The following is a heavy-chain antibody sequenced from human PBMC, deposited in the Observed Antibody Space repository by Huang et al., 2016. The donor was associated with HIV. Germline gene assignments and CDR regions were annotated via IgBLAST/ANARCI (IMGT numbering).Heavy chain of an antibody. D-gene: IGHD3-22*01. V-gene: IGHV4-39*02. J-gene: IGHJ4*02. Sequence: LLLRESGSGLVKTSETMSLSCTVAFASISGNSEYWTWVRQSPGKGLEGIASMPYGGRTYYNPSLKSRVSMSVDTSHNQHFSRTLASVTAADTAVYFCASGPVIVSISRFYFEQWGPGILVTV. CDR2: MPYGGRT. CDR3: ASGPVIVSISRFYFEQ. CDR1: FASISGNSEY.